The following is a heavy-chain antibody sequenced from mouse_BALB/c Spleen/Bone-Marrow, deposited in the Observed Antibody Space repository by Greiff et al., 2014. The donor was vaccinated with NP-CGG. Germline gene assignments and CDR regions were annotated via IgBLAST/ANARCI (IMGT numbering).Heavy chain of an antibody. J-gene: IGHJ4*01. Sequence: VKLVESGPSLVQPSQSLSITCTVSGFSLTSYGVHWVRQSPGKGLEWLGVIWRGGSTNYNTAYMSTLTITNDDSKTQVLYKMNSLQADDAAIYYCCKRDGNEAIDYWGQGTSVTVSA. CDR3: CKRDGNEAIDY. V-gene: IGHV2-5-1*01. CDR2: IWRGGST. CDR1: GFSLTSYG. D-gene: IGHD2-3*01.